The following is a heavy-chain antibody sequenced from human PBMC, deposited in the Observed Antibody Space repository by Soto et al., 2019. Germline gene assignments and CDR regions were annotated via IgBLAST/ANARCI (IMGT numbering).Heavy chain of an antibody. D-gene: IGHD3-22*01. V-gene: IGHV3-74*01. CDR1: GFTFSNYW. J-gene: IGHJ3*02. Sequence: GGSLRLSCAASGFTFSNYWMHWVRQVPGRGLVWVSRISHDGSGASYGYSVRGRFTITRDNAKNTVYLQMNSLRAEDTAVYHCTKCLHDTSGYYSMDGFDIWGQGTMVTVSS. CDR3: TKCLHDTSGYYSMDGFDI. CDR2: ISHDGSGA.